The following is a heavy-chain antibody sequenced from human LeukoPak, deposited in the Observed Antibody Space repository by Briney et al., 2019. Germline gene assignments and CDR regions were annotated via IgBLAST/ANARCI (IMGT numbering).Heavy chain of an antibody. CDR3: AREWSSSPYHYYYYMDV. J-gene: IGHJ6*03. Sequence: PSETLSLTCTVSGGSISSSSYYWGWIRQPPGTGLGWIGSIYYSGSTYYNPSLKSRVTISVDTSKNQFSLKLSSVTAADTAVYYCAREWSSSPYHYYYYMDVWGKGTTVTVSS. CDR2: IYYSGST. D-gene: IGHD2-15*01. V-gene: IGHV4-39*07. CDR1: GGSISSSSYY.